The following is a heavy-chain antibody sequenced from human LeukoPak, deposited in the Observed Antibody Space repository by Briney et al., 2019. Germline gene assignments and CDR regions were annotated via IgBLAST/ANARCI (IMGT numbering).Heavy chain of an antibody. V-gene: IGHV3-23*01. CDR3: AKGGSSSTKKYFDY. J-gene: IGHJ4*02. D-gene: IGHD1-26*01. CDR1: RFTFSSYA. Sequence: PGGSLRLSCAASRFTFSSYAMTWVRQAPGKGLEWVSGISSGGGTYYADSMKGRFTISRDNSQNTLYLQMNSLRAEDAAVYYCAKGGSSSTKKYFDYWGQGTLVTVSS. CDR2: ISSGGGT.